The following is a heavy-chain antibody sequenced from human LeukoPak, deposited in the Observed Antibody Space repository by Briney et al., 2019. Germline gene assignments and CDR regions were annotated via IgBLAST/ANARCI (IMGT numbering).Heavy chain of an antibody. CDR2: INHGGIT. V-gene: IGHV4-34*01. J-gene: IGHJ4*02. Sequence: SETLSLTCAVYGRPFSGYYWTWIRQTPGKGLEWIGEINHGGITDYNPSLKSRVTISVDTSKNQFSLKLSSVTAADTAVYYCARTIEYSSSSALVYWGQGTLVTVSS. D-gene: IGHD6-6*01. CDR1: GRPFSGYY. CDR3: ARTIEYSSSSALVY.